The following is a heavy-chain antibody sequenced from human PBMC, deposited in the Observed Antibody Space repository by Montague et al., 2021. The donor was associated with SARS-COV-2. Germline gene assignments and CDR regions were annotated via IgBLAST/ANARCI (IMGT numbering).Heavy chain of an antibody. CDR3: ARKASRGITIFGVVTASYYFDY. CDR1: GGSISSSSYY. Sequence: SETLSLTCTVSGGSISSSSYYRGWIRQPPGKGLEWIGSIYYSGSTYYNPSLKSRVTIYVDTSKNQFSLKLSSVTAADTAVYYCARKASRGITIFGVVTASYYFDYWGQGTLVTVSS. CDR2: IYYSGST. J-gene: IGHJ4*02. V-gene: IGHV4-39*01. D-gene: IGHD3-3*01.